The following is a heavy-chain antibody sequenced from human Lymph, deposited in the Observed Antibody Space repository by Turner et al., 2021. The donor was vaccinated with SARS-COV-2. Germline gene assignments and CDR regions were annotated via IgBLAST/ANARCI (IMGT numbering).Heavy chain of an antibody. J-gene: IGHJ4*02. CDR3: ARVEMATISFDY. Sequence: EVQLVESGGGLVQPGGSLRLSCAASGFTFSLYWMGWVRQAPGKGLEWVANIKQDGSEKYYVDSVKGRFTISRDNAKNSLYLQMNSLRAEDTAVYYCARVEMATISFDYWGQGTLVPVSS. V-gene: IGHV3-7*01. CDR1: GFTFSLYW. CDR2: IKQDGSEK.